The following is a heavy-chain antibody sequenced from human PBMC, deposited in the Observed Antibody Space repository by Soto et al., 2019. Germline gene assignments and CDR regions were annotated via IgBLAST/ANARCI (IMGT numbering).Heavy chain of an antibody. J-gene: IGHJ2*01. CDR3: ARDKATVTTAPPWYFDL. Sequence: GGSLRLSCAASGFTFSSYSMNWVRQAPGKGLEWVSSISSSSSYIYYADSVKGRFTISRDNAENSLYLQMNSLRAEDTAVYYCARDKATVTTAPPWYFDLWGRGTLVTVSS. V-gene: IGHV3-21*01. D-gene: IGHD4-17*01. CDR2: ISSSSSYI. CDR1: GFTFSSYS.